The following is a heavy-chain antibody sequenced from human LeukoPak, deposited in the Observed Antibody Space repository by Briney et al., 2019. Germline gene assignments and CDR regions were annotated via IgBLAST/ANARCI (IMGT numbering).Heavy chain of an antibody. Sequence: PSETLSLTCTVSGGSISSSSYYWGWIRQPPGKGLEWIGSIYYSGSTYYNPSLKSRVTISVDTSKNQFSLKLSSVTAADTAVYYCASLARFLEWPQGPYYFDYWGQGTLVTVSS. CDR2: IYYSGST. D-gene: IGHD3-3*01. J-gene: IGHJ4*02. V-gene: IGHV4-39*01. CDR3: ASLARFLEWPQGPYYFDY. CDR1: GGSISSSSYY.